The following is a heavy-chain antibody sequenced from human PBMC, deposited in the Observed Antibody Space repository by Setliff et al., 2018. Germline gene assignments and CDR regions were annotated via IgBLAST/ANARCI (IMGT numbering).Heavy chain of an antibody. D-gene: IGHD3-16*01. CDR2: VYHSGKT. CDR3: VRVRVVQGYYEFDS. V-gene: IGHV4-38-2*01. CDR1: NHSLSSDYY. J-gene: IGHJ4*02. Sequence: PSETLSLTCAVSNHSLSSDYYWGWIRQSPVKGLEWIGNVYHSGKTYYNPSLKSRVAISVDTSKNQFSLKLSSVTAADTATYYCVRVRVVQGYYEFDSWGQGALVTVSS.